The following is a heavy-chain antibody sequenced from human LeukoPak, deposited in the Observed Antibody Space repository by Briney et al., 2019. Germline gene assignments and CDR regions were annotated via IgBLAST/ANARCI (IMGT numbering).Heavy chain of an antibody. CDR1: GYAFTDSY. D-gene: IGHD6-13*01. J-gene: IGHJ4*02. V-gene: IGHV1-2*02. CDR3: ARSHGSTWYPAF. Sequence: ASVKVSCKASGYAFTDSYTHWVRQAPGQGLEWMGWINPNTGDTYLAPKFPGRVTMTRDTSIATAFLELTGLKSDDTAVYYCARSHGSTWYPAFWGQGTLVTVSS. CDR2: INPNTGDT.